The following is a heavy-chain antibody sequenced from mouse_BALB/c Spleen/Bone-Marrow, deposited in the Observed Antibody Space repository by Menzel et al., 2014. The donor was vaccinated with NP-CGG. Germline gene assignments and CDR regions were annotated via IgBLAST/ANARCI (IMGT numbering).Heavy chain of an antibody. Sequence: AQVVESGAELMKPGAPVKISCKATGYTFSSYWIEWVKQRPGHGLEWIGEILPGSGSTNYNEKFKGKATFTADTSSNTAYMQLSSLTSEDSAVYYCARERSYWGQGTLVTVSA. CDR1: GYTFSSYW. CDR2: ILPGSGST. J-gene: IGHJ3*01. CDR3: ARERSY. V-gene: IGHV1-9*01.